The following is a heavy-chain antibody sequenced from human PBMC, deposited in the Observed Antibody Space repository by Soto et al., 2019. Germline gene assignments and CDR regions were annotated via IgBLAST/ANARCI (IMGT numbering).Heavy chain of an antibody. CDR3: AKAISGYNAPLDH. CDR2: ITGSGDAT. J-gene: IGHJ4*02. CDR1: GFTFSSYA. D-gene: IGHD1-20*01. V-gene: IGHV3-23*01. Sequence: EVQLLESGGGLVQPGGSLRLSCAASGFTFSSYAMNWVRQDQGKGLEWVSVITGSGDATYYADSVKGRFTISRDNSKKTLYVQMNSLRAEDTAVYYCAKAISGYNAPLDHWGKGTRVTVSS.